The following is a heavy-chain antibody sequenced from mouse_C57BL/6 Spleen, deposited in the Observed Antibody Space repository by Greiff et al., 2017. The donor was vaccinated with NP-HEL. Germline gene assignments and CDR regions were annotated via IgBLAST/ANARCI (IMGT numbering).Heavy chain of an antibody. Sequence: QVQLQQPGAELVRPGASVKLSCKASGYTFTSYWMDWVKQRPGQGLEWIGNIYPSDSETHYNQQFKDKATLTVDKSSSTAYMQLSSLTSEDSAVYYCARRTGTGAYWGQVALVTVST. D-gene: IGHD4-1*01. CDR2: IYPSDSET. CDR3: ARRTGTGAY. CDR1: GYTFTSYW. V-gene: IGHV1-61*01. J-gene: IGHJ3*01.